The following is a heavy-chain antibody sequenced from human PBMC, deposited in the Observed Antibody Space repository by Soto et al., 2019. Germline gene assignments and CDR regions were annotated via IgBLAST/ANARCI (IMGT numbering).Heavy chain of an antibody. D-gene: IGHD3-10*01. V-gene: IGHV3-23*01. CDR3: AKMLTMVRGVTGLRDFDF. CDR1: GFTFSSYA. J-gene: IGHJ4*02. CDR2: ISGPGATI. Sequence: EGQLLEAGGNLIQPGGSLRLSCAASGFTFSSYAMSWVRQAPGQGLEWLSAISGPGATIYYADSVKGRFTISRDNSKNTLYLQMNSLTAEDTAVYYCAKMLTMVRGVTGLRDFDFWGQGTLVTVSS.